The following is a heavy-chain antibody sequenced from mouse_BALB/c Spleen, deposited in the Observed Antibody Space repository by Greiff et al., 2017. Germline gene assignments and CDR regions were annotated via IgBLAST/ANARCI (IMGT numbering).Heavy chain of an antibody. Sequence: QVHVKQSGPGLVAPSQSLSITCTVSGFSLTGYGVNWVRQPPGKGLEWLGMIWGDGSTDYNSALKSRLSISKDNSKSQVFLKMNSLQTDDTARYYCARSYYRYDPYWYFDVWGAGTTVTVSS. CDR2: IWGDGST. V-gene: IGHV2-6-7*01. D-gene: IGHD2-14*01. CDR3: ARSYYRYDPYWYFDV. CDR1: GFSLTGYG. J-gene: IGHJ1*01.